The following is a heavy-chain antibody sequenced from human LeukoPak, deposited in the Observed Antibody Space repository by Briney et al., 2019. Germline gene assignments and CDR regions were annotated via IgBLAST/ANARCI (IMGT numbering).Heavy chain of an antibody. V-gene: IGHV3-23*01. CDR2: ISGSGGST. J-gene: IGHJ4*02. CDR1: GFTFSSYA. Sequence: GGSLRLSCAASGFTFSSYAMSWVRQALGKGLEWVSAISGSGGSTYYADSVKGRFTISRDNSKNTLYLQMNSLRAEDTAVYYCAKVPVVGASGSYCYFDYWGQGTLVTVSS. D-gene: IGHD1-26*01. CDR3: AKVPVVGASGSYCYFDY.